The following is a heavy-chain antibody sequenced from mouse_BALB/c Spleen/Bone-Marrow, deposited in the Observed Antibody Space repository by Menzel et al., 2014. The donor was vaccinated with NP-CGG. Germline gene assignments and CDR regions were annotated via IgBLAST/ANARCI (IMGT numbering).Heavy chain of an antibody. CDR1: GFTFSDYY. CDR2: ISDGGSYT. V-gene: IGHV5-4*02. Sequence: EVHLVESGGGLVKPGGSLKLSCAASGFTFSDYYMYWVRQTPEKRLECVATISDGGSYTYYPDSVKGRFTISRDNAKNNLYLQMSSLKSEDTAMYYCARVVTTATLYWYFDVWGAGTTVTVSS. D-gene: IGHD1-2*01. J-gene: IGHJ1*01. CDR3: ARVVTTATLYWYFDV.